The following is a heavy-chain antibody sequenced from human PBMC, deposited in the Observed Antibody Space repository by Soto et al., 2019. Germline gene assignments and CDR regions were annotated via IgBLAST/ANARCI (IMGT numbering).Heavy chain of an antibody. CDR1: GGTFSSYT. Sequence: QVQLVQSGAEVKKPGSSVKVSCKASGGTFSSYTISWVRHAPGQGLEWMGRIIPILGIANYAQKFQGRVTSTADKSTSTAYMELSSLRSEDTAVYYCSRDGGNWFDPWGQGTLVTVSS. CDR2: IIPILGIA. V-gene: IGHV1-69*08. CDR3: SRDGGNWFDP. D-gene: IGHD3-10*01. J-gene: IGHJ5*02.